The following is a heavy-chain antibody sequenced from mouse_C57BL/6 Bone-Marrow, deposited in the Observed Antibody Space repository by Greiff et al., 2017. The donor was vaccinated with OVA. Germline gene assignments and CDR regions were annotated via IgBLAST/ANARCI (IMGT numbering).Heavy chain of an antibody. CDR3: ARRSSGYFYFDY. D-gene: IGHD3-2*02. J-gene: IGHJ2*01. V-gene: IGHV1-7*01. CDR2: INPSSGYT. CDR1: GYTFTSYW. Sequence: QVQLKESGADLAKPGASVKLSCKASGYTFTSYWMHWVKQRPGQGLEWIGYINPSSGYTKYNQKFKDKATLTADKSSSTAYMQLSSLTYEDSAVYYCARRSSGYFYFDYWGQGTTLTVSS.